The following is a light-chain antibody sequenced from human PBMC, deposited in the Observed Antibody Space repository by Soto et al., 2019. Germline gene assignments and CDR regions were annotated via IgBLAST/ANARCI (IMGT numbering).Light chain of an antibody. V-gene: IGKV1-39*01. CDR2: TAS. J-gene: IGKJ4*01. Sequence: DIQMTQSPSSLYASVGDRVTITCRASQSIISYLNWYQQKPGKAPKLLIYTASNLHSGVSSRFSGSGSGTDFTLTISSLQPEDFATYYCQQGYSTPLTFGGGTKVDI. CDR1: QSIISY. CDR3: QQGYSTPLT.